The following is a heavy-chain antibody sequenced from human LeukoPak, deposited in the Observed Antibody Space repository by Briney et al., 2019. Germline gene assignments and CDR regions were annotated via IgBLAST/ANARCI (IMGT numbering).Heavy chain of an antibody. D-gene: IGHD5-12*01. V-gene: IGHV3-48*03. CDR3: ARDYSGDEDFDY. Sequence: PGGSLRLSCLASGFTFSSYQMNRVRQAPGKGLEWISFIDSGGGTRLYADSVRGRFTTSRDDAKNSLYLEMNSLRAEDTAVYYCARDYSGDEDFDYWGQGTLVTVSS. CDR1: GFTFSSYQ. CDR2: IDSGGGTR. J-gene: IGHJ4*02.